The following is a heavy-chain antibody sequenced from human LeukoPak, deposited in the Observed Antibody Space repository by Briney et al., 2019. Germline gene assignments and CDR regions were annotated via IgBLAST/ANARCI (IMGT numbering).Heavy chain of an antibody. CDR1: GYTFTGYY. V-gene: IGHV1-2*02. J-gene: IGHJ4*02. Sequence: ASVKVSCKASGYTFTGYYMHWVRQAPEEGLEWMGWINPNNGGTNYAPKFQGRVTMTRDTSISTAYMELSSLRSDDTAVYYCARFPPLLPFDYWGQGTLVTVSS. CDR2: INPNNGGT. CDR3: ARFPPLLPFDY. D-gene: IGHD1-26*01.